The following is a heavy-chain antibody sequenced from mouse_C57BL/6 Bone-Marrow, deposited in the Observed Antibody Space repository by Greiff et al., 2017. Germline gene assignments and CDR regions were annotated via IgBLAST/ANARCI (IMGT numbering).Heavy chain of an antibody. Sequence: VQLQQSGPGLVKPSQSLSLTCSVTGYSITSGYYWNWIRQFPGNTLEWMGYISYDGSNNYNPSLKNRISITRDTSKNQFFLKLNSVTTEDTATYYCATQTAQVPFAYWGQGTLVTVSA. CDR2: ISYDGSN. CDR1: GYSITSGYY. V-gene: IGHV3-6*01. CDR3: ATQTAQVPFAY. J-gene: IGHJ3*01. D-gene: IGHD3-2*02.